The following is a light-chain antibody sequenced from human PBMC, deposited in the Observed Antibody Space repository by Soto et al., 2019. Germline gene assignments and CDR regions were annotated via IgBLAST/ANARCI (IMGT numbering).Light chain of an antibody. CDR3: CSYAGSSSDVV. J-gene: IGLJ2*01. CDR2: ADS. CDR1: SSDVGSYNL. V-gene: IGLV2-23*01. Sequence: QSVLTQPASVSGSPGQSITISCTGTSSDVGSYNLVSWYQQYPGKAPKLMIYADSKRPSGVSNRFSGSKSGNTASLTISGLQADDEADYYCCSYAGSSSDVVFGGGTKLTVL.